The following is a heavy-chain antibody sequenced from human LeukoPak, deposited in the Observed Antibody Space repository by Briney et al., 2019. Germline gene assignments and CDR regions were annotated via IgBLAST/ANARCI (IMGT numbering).Heavy chain of an antibody. CDR2: ISAYNGST. Sequence: GASVKVSCKTSGYTFMSYGLSWVRQAPGQGLEWMGWISAYNGSTNYAQKLQGRVTMTTDTSTSTAYIELRSLTFDDTAVYFCARDCPTASCYSGHWGQGTLVTLSS. CDR1: GYTFMSYG. V-gene: IGHV1-18*01. D-gene: IGHD2-2*02. CDR3: ARDCPTASCYSGH. J-gene: IGHJ4*02.